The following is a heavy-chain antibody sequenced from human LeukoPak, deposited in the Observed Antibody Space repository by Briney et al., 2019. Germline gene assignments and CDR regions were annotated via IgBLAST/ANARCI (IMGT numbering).Heavy chain of an antibody. V-gene: IGHV3-7*01. D-gene: IGHD3-22*01. CDR3: TRATVHYDSSGYFEGLFAFDI. CDR2: IKEDGSEK. CDR1: GFTFNNNW. J-gene: IGHJ3*02. Sequence: PGGSLRLSCAASGFTFNNNWMTWVRQAPGKSPEWVANIKEDGSEKFYVDSVKGRFTISRDNAKNSLYLQMTSLRAKDTAVYYCTRATVHYDSSGYFEGLFAFDIGGQGTMVTVPS.